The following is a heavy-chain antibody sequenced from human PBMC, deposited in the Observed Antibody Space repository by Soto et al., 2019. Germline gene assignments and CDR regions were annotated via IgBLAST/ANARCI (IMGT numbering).Heavy chain of an antibody. V-gene: IGHV1-69*12. CDR1: GGTFSSYA. CDR3: ARDKGYCISTSCYYYYYYGMDV. CDR2: IIPIFGTA. J-gene: IGHJ6*02. Sequence: QVQLVQSGAEVKKPGSSVKVSCKASGGTFSSYAISWVRQAPGQGLEWMGGIIPIFGTANYEQKFQGRVTITADESTSTAYMELSSVRSEDTAVYYCARDKGYCISTSCYYYYYYGMDVWGQGTTVTVSS. D-gene: IGHD2-2*01.